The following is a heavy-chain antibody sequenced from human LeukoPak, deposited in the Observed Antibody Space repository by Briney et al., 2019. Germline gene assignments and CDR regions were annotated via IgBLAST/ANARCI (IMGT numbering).Heavy chain of an antibody. J-gene: IGHJ4*02. V-gene: IGHV3-30*02. CDR1: GFNFSIYG. CDR3: AKLSTGYDSDFDN. CDR2: IRLDGDKV. D-gene: IGHD2-8*02. Sequence: PGGSLRLSCAASGFNFSIYGMLWVRQAPGKGLEWVAFIRLDGDKVSYADSAKGRFTISRDNSKNTLYLQMNSLRSEDTAVYYCAKLSTGYDSDFDNWGQGSLVVVFS.